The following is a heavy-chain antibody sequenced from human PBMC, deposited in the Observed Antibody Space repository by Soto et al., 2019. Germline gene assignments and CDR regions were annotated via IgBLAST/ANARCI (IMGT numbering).Heavy chain of an antibody. Sequence: QVQLVQSGAEVKKPGASVKVSCKASGYTFTSYSISWVRQAPGQGLEWMGWISAYNGNTYHARKFQGRVTMTTDTTTSTAYMELRSLRSDDTAVYYCARDVGYGLIDYWGQGTLVTVSS. CDR2: ISAYNGNT. V-gene: IGHV1-18*01. CDR1: GYTFTSYS. J-gene: IGHJ4*02. D-gene: IGHD5-18*01. CDR3: ARDVGYGLIDY.